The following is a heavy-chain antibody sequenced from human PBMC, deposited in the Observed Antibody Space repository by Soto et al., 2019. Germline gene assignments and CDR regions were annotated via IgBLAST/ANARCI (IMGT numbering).Heavy chain of an antibody. J-gene: IGHJ1*01. V-gene: IGHV1-58*02. CDR3: AARSNPNEYFQH. Sequence: GASVKVSCKASGGTFSSSAMQWVRQARGQRLEWIGWIVVGSGNTNYAQKFQERVTITRDMSTSTAYMELSSLRSEDTAVYYCAARSNPNEYFQHWGQGTLVTVSS. CDR1: GGTFSSSA. CDR2: IVVGSGNT.